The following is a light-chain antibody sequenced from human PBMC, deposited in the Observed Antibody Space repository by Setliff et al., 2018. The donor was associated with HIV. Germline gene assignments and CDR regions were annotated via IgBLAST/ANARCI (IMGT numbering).Light chain of an antibody. J-gene: IGLJ1*01. V-gene: IGLV2-14*01. CDR3: TSYASSSTLYV. CDR1: SSDVGGYNY. CDR2: EVN. Sequence: QSALTQPASVSGSPGQSITISCTGTSSDVGGYNYVSWYQQYPGKAPKLMIYEVNNRPSGVSNRFSGSKSGNTASLTISVLQAEDEADYYCTSYASSSTLYVFGTGTKVTVL.